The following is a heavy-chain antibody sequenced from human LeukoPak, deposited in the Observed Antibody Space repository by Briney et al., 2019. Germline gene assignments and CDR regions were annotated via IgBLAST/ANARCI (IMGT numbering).Heavy chain of an antibody. CDR2: ITGSGANT. CDR3: ARHRPRGFTYGLDAFDI. Sequence: GRSLRLSCAASKFTFSIYAMTWVRQAPGMGLEWVSSITGSGANTYYGDSVKGRFTISRDNSKNTLHLQMNTLRAEDTAVYYCARHRPRGFTYGLDAFDIWGQGTMVTVSS. V-gene: IGHV3-23*01. CDR1: KFTFSIYA. J-gene: IGHJ3*02. D-gene: IGHD5-18*01.